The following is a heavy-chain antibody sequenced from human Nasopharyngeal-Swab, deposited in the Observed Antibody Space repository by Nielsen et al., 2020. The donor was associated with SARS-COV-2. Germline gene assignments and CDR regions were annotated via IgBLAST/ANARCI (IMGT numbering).Heavy chain of an antibody. D-gene: IGHD5-18*01. J-gene: IGHJ6*03. Sequence: GSLRLSFAVYGGSFSGYYWSWIRQPPGKGLEWIGEINHSGSTNYNPSLKSRVTISVDTSKNQFSLKLSSVTAADTAVYYCARNGYSYVPYYYYYYMDVWGKGTTVTVSS. V-gene: IGHV4-34*01. CDR3: ARNGYSYVPYYYYYYMDV. CDR1: GGSFSGYY. CDR2: INHSGST.